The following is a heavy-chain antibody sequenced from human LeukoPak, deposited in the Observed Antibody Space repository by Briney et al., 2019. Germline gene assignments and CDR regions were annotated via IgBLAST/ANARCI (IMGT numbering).Heavy chain of an antibody. CDR2: ISYDGSNK. CDR1: GFTFSSYG. Sequence: GGSLRLSCAASGFTFSSYGMHWVRQAPGKGLEWVAVISYDGSNKYYADSVKGRFIISRDNARNSLYLQMNSLRAEDTAVYYCARVGYSDFWSGYYWDYWGQGTLATVSS. V-gene: IGHV3-30*03. D-gene: IGHD3-3*01. CDR3: ARVGYSDFWSGYYWDY. J-gene: IGHJ4*02.